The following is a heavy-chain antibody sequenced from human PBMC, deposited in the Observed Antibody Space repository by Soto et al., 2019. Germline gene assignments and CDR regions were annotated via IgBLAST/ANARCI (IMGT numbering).Heavy chain of an antibody. CDR1: GYTFTGYY. D-gene: IGHD5-18*01. V-gene: IGHV1-2*02. CDR3: TREGYKYGRPANFDS. CDR2: INPNSGGT. J-gene: IGHJ4*02. Sequence: ASVKVSCKASGYTFTGYYMHWVRQAPGQGLEWMGWINPNSGGTNYAQKFQGRVTISADESTSTAYMELSSLRSDDTAVYYCTREGYKYGRPANFDSWGQGTLVTVSS.